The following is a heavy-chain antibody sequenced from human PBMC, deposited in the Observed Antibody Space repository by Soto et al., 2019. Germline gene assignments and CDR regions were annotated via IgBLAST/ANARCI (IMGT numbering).Heavy chain of an antibody. Sequence: VQLVESGGGLVQPGGSLRLSCSASGFTLSGRSMHWVRQAPGKGLEYVSGVSPDGNNEYYTDSVKGRFTISRDNSKNTLHLHMTSLRPEDTAVFSCARGFYGLDVWGQGTTVTVSS. CDR1: GFTLSGRS. CDR2: VSPDGNNE. CDR3: ARGFYGLDV. J-gene: IGHJ6*02. V-gene: IGHV3-64D*08.